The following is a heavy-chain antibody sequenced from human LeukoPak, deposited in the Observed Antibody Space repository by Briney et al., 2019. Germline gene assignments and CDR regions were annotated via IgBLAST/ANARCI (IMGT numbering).Heavy chain of an antibody. CDR1: GGSISSYY. CDR3: ARHVGQRYSSSWYSASYYYYGMDV. J-gene: IGHJ6*02. CDR2: IYYSGST. D-gene: IGHD6-13*01. Sequence: PSETLSLTCTVSGGSISSYYWSWIRQPPGKGLERIGYIYYSGSTNYNPSLKSRVTISVDTSKNQFSLKLSSVTAADTAVYYCARHVGQRYSSSWYSASYYYYGMDVWGQGATVTVSS. V-gene: IGHV4-59*08.